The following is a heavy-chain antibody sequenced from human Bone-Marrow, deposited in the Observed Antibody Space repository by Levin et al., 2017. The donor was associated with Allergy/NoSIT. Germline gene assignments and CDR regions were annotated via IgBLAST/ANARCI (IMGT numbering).Heavy chain of an antibody. V-gene: IGHV4-39*07. J-gene: IGHJ4*02. D-gene: IGHD4-17*01. CDR2: INHSGST. CDR3: ARAGRYDD. CDR1: GSSISGNTYY. Sequence: SETLSLTCTVSGSSISGNTYYWGWIRQPPGKGLEWIGSINHSGSTYYNPSLQSRVTISVDTSKNQFSLKLTSVTAADTAVYYCARAGRYDDWSQGTLVTVSS.